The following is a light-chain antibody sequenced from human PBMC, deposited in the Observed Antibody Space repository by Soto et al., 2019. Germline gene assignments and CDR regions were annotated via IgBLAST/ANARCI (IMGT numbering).Light chain of an antibody. J-gene: IGKJ2*01. Sequence: DIQMTQSPSSLSASVGDRVTITCQASQDISNYLNWYQQKPGKAPKLLIYDAFNLETGVPSRFSGSGSGTDFTLSVRGLQPEDIATCYCQQYANLPLYTFGQGTMLEIK. CDR3: QQYANLPLYT. CDR2: DAF. CDR1: QDISNY. V-gene: IGKV1-33*01.